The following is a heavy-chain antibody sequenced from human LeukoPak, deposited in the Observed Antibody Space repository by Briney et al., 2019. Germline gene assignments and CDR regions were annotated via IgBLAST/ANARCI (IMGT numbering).Heavy chain of an antibody. CDR1: GGSFSGYY. CDR2: INHSGST. J-gene: IGHJ5*02. Sequence: SETLSLTCAVYGGSFSGYYWSWIRQPPGKGLEWIGEINHSGSTNYNPSLKSRVTISVDTSKSQFSLKLSSVTAADTAVYYCARGRYCSSTSCYFRFDPWGQGTLVTVSS. CDR3: ARGRYCSSTSCYFRFDP. V-gene: IGHV4-34*01. D-gene: IGHD2-2*01.